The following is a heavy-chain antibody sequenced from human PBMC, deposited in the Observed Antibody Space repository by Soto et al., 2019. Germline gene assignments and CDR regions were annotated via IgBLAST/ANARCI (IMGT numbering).Heavy chain of an antibody. CDR3: AKSPGMYYYDSSGYYHYDY. Sequence: SLRLSSAASGFTCSNYAISWVRQAPWKGLEWVSAISGSGVSTYYADSVKGRFTISRDNSKNTLYLQMNSLRAEDTAVYYCAKSPGMYYYDSSGYYHYDYWGQGTLVTV. CDR1: GFTCSNYA. J-gene: IGHJ4*02. V-gene: IGHV3-23*01. D-gene: IGHD3-22*01. CDR2: ISGSGVST.